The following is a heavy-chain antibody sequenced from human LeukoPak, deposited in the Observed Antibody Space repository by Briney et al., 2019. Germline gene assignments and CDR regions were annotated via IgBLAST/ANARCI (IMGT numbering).Heavy chain of an antibody. CDR3: ANRRVYYYDSSGYYEDYYFDY. CDR2: ISGSGGST. J-gene: IGHJ4*02. Sequence: GGSLRLSCAASGFTFSSYAMSWLRQAPGKGLEWVSAISGSGGSTYYADSVKGRFTISRDNSKNTLYLQMNSLRAEDTAVYYCANRRVYYYDSSGYYEDYYFDYWGQGTLVTVSS. CDR1: GFTFSSYA. V-gene: IGHV3-23*01. D-gene: IGHD3-22*01.